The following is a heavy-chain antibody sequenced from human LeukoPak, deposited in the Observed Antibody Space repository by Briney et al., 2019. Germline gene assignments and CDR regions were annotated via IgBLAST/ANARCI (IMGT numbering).Heavy chain of an antibody. CDR1: GGTISSND. V-gene: IGHV1-69*05. CDR3: ATVPDSSGHFDY. J-gene: IGHJ4*02. CDR2: IIPIFGTA. Sequence: SVKVSCKASGGTISSNDISWVRQAPGQGLEWMGRIIPIFGTANYAQKFQGRVTITTDESTSTAYMELSSLRSEDTAVYYCATVPDSSGHFDYWGQGTLVTVSS. D-gene: IGHD3-22*01.